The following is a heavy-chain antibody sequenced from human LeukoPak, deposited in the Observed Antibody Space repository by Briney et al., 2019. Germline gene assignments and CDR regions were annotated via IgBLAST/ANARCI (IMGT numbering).Heavy chain of an antibody. D-gene: IGHD2-21*02. V-gene: IGHV4-59*01. CDR3: ARYARVTAKGFDL. J-gene: IGHJ3*01. CDR1: GGSISSYY. CDR2: IYYSGNT. Sequence: SETLSLTCTVSGGSISSYYWSWIRQPPGKRLEWIGYIYYSGNTNYNPSLKSRVTVSVDTSKNQFSLKLSSVTAADTAVYYCARYARVTAKGFDLWGQGTMVTVSS.